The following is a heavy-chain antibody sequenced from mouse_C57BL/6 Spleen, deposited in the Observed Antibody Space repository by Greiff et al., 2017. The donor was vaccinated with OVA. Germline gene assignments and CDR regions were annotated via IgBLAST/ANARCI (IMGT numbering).Heavy chain of an antibody. J-gene: IGHJ3*01. CDR1: GYTFTGYW. D-gene: IGHD3-2*02. V-gene: IGHV1-9*01. CDR2: ILPGSGST. CDR3: ATHSGYSAWFAY. Sequence: QVQLKESGAELMKPGASVKLSCKATGYTFTGYWIEWVKQRPGHGLEWIGEILPGSGSTNYNEKFKGKATFTADTSSNTAYMQLSSLTTEDSAIYYCATHSGYSAWFAYWGQGTLVTVSA.